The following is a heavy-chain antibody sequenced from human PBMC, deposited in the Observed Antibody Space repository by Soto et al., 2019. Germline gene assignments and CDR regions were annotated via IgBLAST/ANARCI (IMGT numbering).Heavy chain of an antibody. CDR3: AKDGVPRNGDWDWFDP. CDR1: GFTFRNYA. Sequence: EVQLLESGGGLVQPGGSLRLSCAASGFTFRNYAMSWVRQTPGKGLEWVSSIHGEGAGTYYADSVKGRFTVSRDDSKETLYLQMSNLRVDDTAVYYCAKDGVPRNGDWDWFDPWGQGTLVTVAS. J-gene: IGHJ5*02. D-gene: IGHD3-10*01. V-gene: IGHV3-23*01. CDR2: IHGEGAGT.